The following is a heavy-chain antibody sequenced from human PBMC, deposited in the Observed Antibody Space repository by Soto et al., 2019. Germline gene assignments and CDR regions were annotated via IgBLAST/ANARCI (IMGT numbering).Heavy chain of an antibody. D-gene: IGHD2-15*01. J-gene: IGHJ5*01. CDR1: GFKFDDYM. Sequence: PGGSLRLSCETSGFKFDDYMMHWVRQAPGKGLEWISLISWDGGRIDYADSIKGRFTVSRDNSKTSLYPHMHSLTSDDTAFYFCAKEGNGGSSLDSWGQGTLVTVSS. CDR3: AKEGNGGSSLDS. CDR2: ISWDGGRI. V-gene: IGHV3-43*01.